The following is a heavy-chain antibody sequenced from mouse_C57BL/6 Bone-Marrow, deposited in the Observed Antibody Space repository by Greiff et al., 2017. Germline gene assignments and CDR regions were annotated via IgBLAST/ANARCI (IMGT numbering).Heavy chain of an antibody. CDR3: ARVMGITTVVATGGFDY. Sequence: VQLQQSGPGLVQPSQSLSITCTVSGFSLTSYGVHWVRQSPGKGLEWLGVIWSGGSTDYNAAFMSRLSIIKDNSKSQVFFKMNSLQADDTAIYYCARVMGITTVVATGGFDYWGQGTTLTVSS. J-gene: IGHJ2*01. CDR1: GFSLTSYG. V-gene: IGHV2-5*01. CDR2: IWSGGST. D-gene: IGHD1-1*01.